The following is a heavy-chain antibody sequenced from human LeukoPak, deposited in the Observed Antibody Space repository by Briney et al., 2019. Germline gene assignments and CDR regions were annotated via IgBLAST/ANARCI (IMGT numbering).Heavy chain of an antibody. CDR1: GFTFSSYW. CDR2: INSDGSST. D-gene: IGHD2-15*01. CDR3: ASGALVVVAATPGFDY. Sequence: GGSLRLSCAASGFTFSSYWMHWVRQAPGKGLVWVSRINSDGSSTSYADSVKGRFTISRDNAKNTLYLQMNSLRAEDTAVYYCASGALVVVAATPGFDYWGQGTLVTVSS. J-gene: IGHJ4*02. V-gene: IGHV3-74*01.